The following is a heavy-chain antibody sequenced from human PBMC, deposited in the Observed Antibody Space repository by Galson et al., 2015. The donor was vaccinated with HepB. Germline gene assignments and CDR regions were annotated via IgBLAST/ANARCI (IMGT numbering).Heavy chain of an antibody. CDR1: GFNFNTYG. CDR3: ARGGYLYYSGTYMGAY. V-gene: IGHV3-33*01. Sequence: SLRLSCATSGFNFNTYGMHWVRQAPGKGLEWVAVIWYDGSNKYYADSVKGRFTISRDNSRTTLYPQMNSLRADDTAVYYCARGGYLYYSGTYMGAYWGQGTLVTVSP. J-gene: IGHJ4*02. CDR2: IWYDGSNK. D-gene: IGHD1-7*01.